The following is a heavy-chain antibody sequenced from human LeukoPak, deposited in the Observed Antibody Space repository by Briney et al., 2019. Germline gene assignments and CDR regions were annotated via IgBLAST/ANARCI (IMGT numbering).Heavy chain of an antibody. V-gene: IGHV3-7*01. CDR1: GFTFSSSW. Sequence: GGSLRLSCAASGFTFSSSWMTWVRQAPGKGLAWVANIRQDGSEIFYVDSVKGRFTMSRDNAKSSLYLQMNSLRAEDTAVYYCAKEGPIAVAGYFDQWGQGTLVTVSS. D-gene: IGHD6-19*01. CDR2: IRQDGSEI. J-gene: IGHJ4*02. CDR3: AKEGPIAVAGYFDQ.